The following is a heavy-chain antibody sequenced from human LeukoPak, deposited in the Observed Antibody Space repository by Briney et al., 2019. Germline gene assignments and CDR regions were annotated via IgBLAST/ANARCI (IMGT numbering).Heavy chain of an antibody. V-gene: IGHV4-4*02. CDR2: IYHSGST. J-gene: IGHJ4*02. D-gene: IGHD3-22*01. CDR3: ARDSGDSSGYYYFDY. CDR1: GGSISSSNW. Sequence: PSETLSLTCSVSGGSISSSNWWSWVRQPPGKGLEWIGEIYHSGSTNYNPSLKSRVTISVDKSKNQFSLKLSSVTAADTAVYYCARDSGDSSGYYYFDYWGQGTLVTVSS.